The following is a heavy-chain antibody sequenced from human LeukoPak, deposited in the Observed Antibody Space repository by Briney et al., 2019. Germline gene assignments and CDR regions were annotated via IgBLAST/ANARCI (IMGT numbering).Heavy chain of an antibody. V-gene: IGHV5-51*01. CDR3: ARLCCGRARCLKSRFYSGLDV. CDR1: EYNFANYW. Sequence: GESLKISCQGFEYNFANYWIAWVRQMPGKGLEWMGVIWPDDSTTEYSPPFQGQATISADQSINTAYLHWSSLEASDTAMYYCARLCCGRARCLKSRFYSGLDVWGQGTTVTVSS. CDR2: IWPDDSTT. J-gene: IGHJ6*02. D-gene: IGHD3-3*01.